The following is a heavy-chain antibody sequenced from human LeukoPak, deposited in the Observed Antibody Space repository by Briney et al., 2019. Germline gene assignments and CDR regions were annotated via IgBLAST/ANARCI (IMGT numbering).Heavy chain of an antibody. J-gene: IGHJ6*03. Sequence: SETLSLTCAVSGGSFSSSRYYWGWIRQPPGKGLEWIGSIYYSGSTKYNTSLMSRVTISVDTSNNQFSLNLTSVTAADTAVYYCARSGPVASYHYFMDVWGKGTAVTVSS. CDR2: IYYSGST. D-gene: IGHD5-18*01. V-gene: IGHV4-39*01. CDR1: GGSFSSSRYY. CDR3: ARSGPVASYHYFMDV.